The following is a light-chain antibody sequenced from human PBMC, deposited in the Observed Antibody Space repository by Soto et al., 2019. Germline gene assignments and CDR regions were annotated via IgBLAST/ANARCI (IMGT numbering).Light chain of an antibody. CDR1: QSVSSSY. CDR2: DAA. J-gene: IGKJ4*01. V-gene: IGKV3-20*01. Sequence: EIVLTQSPGTLSLSPWDSAALXYRASQSVSSSYLAWYQQKPGQAPRLLIYDAATRATGIPDRFSGSGSGTDFSLTISRLEPEDLAVYFCQQYGSSPLTFGGGTKVDIK. CDR3: QQYGSSPLT.